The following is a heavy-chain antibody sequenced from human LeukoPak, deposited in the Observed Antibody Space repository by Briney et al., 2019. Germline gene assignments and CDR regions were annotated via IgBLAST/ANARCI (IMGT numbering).Heavy chain of an antibody. CDR1: GGSISSYY. Sequence: SETLSLTCTVSGGSISSYYWSWIRQPPGKGLEWIGYIYYSGSTNYNPSLKSRVTISVDTSKNQFSLKLSSVTAADTAVYYCARGSYGDYRDWGQGTLVTVSS. CDR2: IYYSGST. J-gene: IGHJ4*02. V-gene: IGHV4-59*12. CDR3: ARGSYGDYRD. D-gene: IGHD4-17*01.